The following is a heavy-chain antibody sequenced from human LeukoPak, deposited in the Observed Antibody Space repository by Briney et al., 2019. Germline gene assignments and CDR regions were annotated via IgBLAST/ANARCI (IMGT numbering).Heavy chain of an antibody. CDR2: INHSGST. CDR3: ARGGGIAGSSWVFDY. Sequence: PSETLSLTCAVYGGSFSDYSWTWIRQPPGKGLEWIGEINHSGSTNYNPSLKSRVTISLDTSKNQFSLRLSSVTAADTAVYYCARGGGIAGSSWVFDYWGQGTLVTVSS. V-gene: IGHV4-34*01. J-gene: IGHJ4*02. CDR1: GGSFSDYS. D-gene: IGHD6-6*01.